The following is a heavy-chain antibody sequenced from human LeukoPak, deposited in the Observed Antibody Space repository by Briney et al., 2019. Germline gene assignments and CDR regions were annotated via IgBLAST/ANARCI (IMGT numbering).Heavy chain of an antibody. CDR1: GGSFSGYY. CDR3: ASRSSIWSGYQDTLYYFDS. J-gene: IGHJ4*02. CDR2: INHSGST. V-gene: IGHV4-34*01. D-gene: IGHD3-3*01. Sequence: SETLSLTCAVYGGSFSGYYWSWIRQPPGKGLEWIGEINHSGSTNYNPSLRSRVTISVDTSKNQFSLKLSSVTAADTAVYYCASRSSIWSGYQDTLYYFDSWGQGTLVTVSS.